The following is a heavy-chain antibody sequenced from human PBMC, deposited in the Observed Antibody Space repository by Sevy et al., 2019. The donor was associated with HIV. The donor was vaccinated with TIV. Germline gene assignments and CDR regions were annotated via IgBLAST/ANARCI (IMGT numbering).Heavy chain of an antibody. CDR2: ISSSSNTI. V-gene: IGHV3-48*01. CDR3: ARNGGYADYGMDV. D-gene: IGHD5-12*01. J-gene: IGHJ6*02. Sequence: GGSLRLSCAASGFTFSIYAMSWVRQAPGKGLEWISYISSSSNTIYYADSVKGRLTISRDNVKNSLYLQMNSLRAEDTAVYYCARNGGYADYGMDVWGQGTTVTVSS. CDR1: GFTFSIYA.